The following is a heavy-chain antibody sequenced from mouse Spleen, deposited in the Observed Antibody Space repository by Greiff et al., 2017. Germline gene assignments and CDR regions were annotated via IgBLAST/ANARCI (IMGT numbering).Heavy chain of an antibody. CDR1: GFTFSDYY. J-gene: IGHJ1*03. Sequence: EVKLVESEGGLVQPGSSMKLSCTASGFTFSDYYMAWVRQVPEKGLEWVANINYDGSSTYYLDSLKSRFIISRDNAKNILYLQMSSLKSEDTATYYCARDLYYYGSSLVYWYFDVWGTGTTVTVSS. CDR2: INYDGSST. CDR3: ARDLYYYGSSLVYWYFDV. V-gene: IGHV5-16*01. D-gene: IGHD1-1*01.